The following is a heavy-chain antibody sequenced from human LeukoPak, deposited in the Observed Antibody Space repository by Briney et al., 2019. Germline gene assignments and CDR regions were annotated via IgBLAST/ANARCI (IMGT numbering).Heavy chain of an antibody. D-gene: IGHD3-3*01. CDR2: IWYDGSNK. CDR1: GFTFSSYA. J-gene: IGHJ4*02. V-gene: IGHV3-33*08. Sequence: GGSLRLSCAASGFTFSSYAMSWVRQAPGKGLEWVAVIWYDGSNKYYADSVKGRFTISRDNSKNTLYLQMNSLRAEDTAVYYCARGGYYDFWSGYYQTYYFDYWGQGTLVTVSS. CDR3: ARGGYYDFWSGYYQTYYFDY.